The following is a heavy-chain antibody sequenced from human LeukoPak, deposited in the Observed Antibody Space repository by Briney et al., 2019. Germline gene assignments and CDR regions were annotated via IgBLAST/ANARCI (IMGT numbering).Heavy chain of an antibody. CDR2: IKQDGSEK. CDR3: ARARSGSYFDY. J-gene: IGHJ4*02. D-gene: IGHD1-26*01. CDR1: GFTFSSYW. Sequence: GGSLRLSCAASGFTFSSYWMSWVRQAPGKGLEWVANIKQDGSEKYYVDSVKGRFTIFRDNAKNSLYLQMNSLRAEDTAVYYCARARSGSYFDYWGQGTLVTVSS. V-gene: IGHV3-7*01.